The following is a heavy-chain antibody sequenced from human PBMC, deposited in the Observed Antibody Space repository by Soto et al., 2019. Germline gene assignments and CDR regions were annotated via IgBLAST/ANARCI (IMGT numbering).Heavy chain of an antibody. CDR1: GYTFTSYD. D-gene: IGHD2-2*01. V-gene: IGHV1-8*01. Sequence: QVQLVQSGAEVKKPGASVKVSCKASGYTFTSYDINWVRQATGQGLEWMGWMNPNSGNTGYAQKFQGRVTMTRNTSIRTAYMELSSLRSEDTAVYYCARGGYCSSTSCYEYYYYYMDVWGKGTTVTVSS. CDR2: MNPNSGNT. CDR3: ARGGYCSSTSCYEYYYYYMDV. J-gene: IGHJ6*03.